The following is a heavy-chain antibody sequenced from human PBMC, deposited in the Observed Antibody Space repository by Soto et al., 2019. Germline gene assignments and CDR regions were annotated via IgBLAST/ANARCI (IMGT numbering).Heavy chain of an antibody. Sequence: SESLTVPWTVSHSSISDEDYVWSWIRQPPGKGLEWIGFIYYSGTYYNPSLKSRATISTDTSKNHFSLKLSSVTAADTAVYYCARDLAYCSTGSCYAKWGYWGQG. CDR2: IYYSGT. CDR3: ARDLAYCSTGSCYAKWGY. V-gene: IGHV4-30-4*01. CDR1: HSSISDEDYV. J-gene: IGHJ4*02. D-gene: IGHD2-15*01.